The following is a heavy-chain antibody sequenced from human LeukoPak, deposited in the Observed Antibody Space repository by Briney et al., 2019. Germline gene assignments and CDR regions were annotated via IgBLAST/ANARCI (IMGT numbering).Heavy chain of an antibody. CDR2: ISGNGGST. V-gene: IGHV3-23*01. D-gene: IGHD5-18*01. CDR1: GFTFSSYG. J-gene: IGHJ3*02. Sequence: GGSLRLSCAASGFTFSSYGMNWVRQAPGKGLEWVSGISGNGGSTYYADSVKGRFTISRDNAKNSLYLQMNSLRAEDTAVYYCARGIPFFGYSYGSDAFDIWGQGTMVTVSS. CDR3: ARGIPFFGYSYGSDAFDI.